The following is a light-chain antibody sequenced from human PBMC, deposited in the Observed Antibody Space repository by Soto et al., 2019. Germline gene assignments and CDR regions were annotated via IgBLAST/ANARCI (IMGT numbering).Light chain of an antibody. CDR3: QLYHGCPPVR. Sequence: ECVWIQYPGTLSLSSVEGATLTCSAIQSISSPYFACDQQKPGQAPRLLIAGASSRATGLPARFSGRGSGTEFSLTISSLQSEDFAVHYCQLYHGCPPVRFGGGGKV. J-gene: IGKJ4*01. CDR1: QSISSPY. V-gene: IGKV3-20*01. CDR2: GAS.